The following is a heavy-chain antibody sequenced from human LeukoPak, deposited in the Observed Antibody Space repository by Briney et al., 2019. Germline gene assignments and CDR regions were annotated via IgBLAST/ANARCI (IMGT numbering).Heavy chain of an antibody. CDR2: IHSSGSS. CDR3: TRGRTGQFDP. V-gene: IGHV4-4*09. D-gene: IGHD2-15*01. Sequence: SETLSLTCTVSGGSISSSYWSWIRQPPGKGLEWIAYIHSSGSSNYNPSLKSRVTISIDASKNHLSLKLSSVTAADTAVYYCTRGRTGQFDPWGQGILVTVSS. CDR1: GGSISSSY. J-gene: IGHJ5*02.